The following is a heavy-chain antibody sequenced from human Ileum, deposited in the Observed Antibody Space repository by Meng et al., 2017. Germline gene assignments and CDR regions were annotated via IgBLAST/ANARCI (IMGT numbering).Heavy chain of an antibody. CDR1: CGSFGSSNC. Sequence: QVKLQGAGQGLGQPLGTLSLTVAVSCGSFGSSNCWTWVRQAPGKGLEWIGEIYHSGSPNYNPSLKSRVTISVDKSQNQFSLKLNSVTAADTAVYYCARVVGGPASMSGWFDPWGQGTLVTVSS. J-gene: IGHJ5*01. V-gene: IGHV4-4*03. D-gene: IGHD2-2*01. CDR3: ARVVGGPASMSGWFDP. CDR2: IYHSGSP.